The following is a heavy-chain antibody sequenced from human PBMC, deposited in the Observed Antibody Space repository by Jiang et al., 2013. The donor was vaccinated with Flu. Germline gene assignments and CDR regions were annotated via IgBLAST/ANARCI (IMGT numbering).Heavy chain of an antibody. Sequence: SYIYYADSVKGRFTISRDNSKNTLYLQMNSLRAEDAAVYYCANSSDFWGLDYWGQGTLVTVSS. CDR3: ANSSDFWGLDY. D-gene: IGHD3-3*01. J-gene: IGHJ4*02. V-gene: IGHV3-23*05. CDR2: SYI.